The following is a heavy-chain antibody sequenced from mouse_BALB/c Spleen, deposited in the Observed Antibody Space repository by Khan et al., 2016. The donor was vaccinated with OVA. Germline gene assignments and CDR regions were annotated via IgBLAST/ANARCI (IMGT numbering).Heavy chain of an antibody. Sequence: EVQLQESGPGLVKPSQSLSLTCTVTGYSITSDYAWNWIRQFPGNKLEWMGYISYSGNTKYNPSLKSRISITRDTSKNQFFLQLNSVTTEDTATYHCARIYGGDFDYWGQGTTLTVSS. CDR2: ISYSGNT. D-gene: IGHD1-1*01. J-gene: IGHJ2*01. V-gene: IGHV3-2*02. CDR3: ARIYGGDFDY. CDR1: GYSITSDYA.